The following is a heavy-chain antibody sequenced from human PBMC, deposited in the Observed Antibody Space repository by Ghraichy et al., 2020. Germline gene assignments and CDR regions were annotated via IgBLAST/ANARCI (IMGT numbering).Heavy chain of an antibody. J-gene: IGHJ4*02. Sequence: SETLSLTCAVYGGSFSGYYWSWIRQPPGKGLEWIGEINHSGSTNYNPSLKSRVTISVDTSKNQFSLKLSSVTAADTAVYYCARGRHSPQRYSSGWYGYYFDYWGQGTLVTVSS. CDR1: GGSFSGYY. V-gene: IGHV4-34*01. D-gene: IGHD6-19*01. CDR2: INHSGST. CDR3: ARGRHSPQRYSSGWYGYYFDY.